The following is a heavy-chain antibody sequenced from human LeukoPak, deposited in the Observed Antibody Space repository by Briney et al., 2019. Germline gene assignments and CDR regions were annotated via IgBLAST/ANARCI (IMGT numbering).Heavy chain of an antibody. CDR3: ARGRGGSSWYSWRYGMDV. Sequence: SETLSLTCAVYGGSFSGYYWSWIRQPPGKGLEWIGEINHSGSTNYNPSLKSRVTISVDTSKNQFSLKLSSETAADTAVYYCARGRGGSSWYSWRYGMDVWGKGTTVTVSS. D-gene: IGHD6-13*01. V-gene: IGHV4-34*01. CDR1: GGSFSGYY. CDR2: INHSGST. J-gene: IGHJ6*04.